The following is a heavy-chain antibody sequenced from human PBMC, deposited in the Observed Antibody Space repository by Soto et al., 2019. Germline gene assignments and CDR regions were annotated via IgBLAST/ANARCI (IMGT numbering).Heavy chain of an antibody. D-gene: IGHD2-15*01. CDR3: ARGGGDCSGGSCYFWRYYFDY. CDR2: IDSGGST. V-gene: IGHV3-66*01. J-gene: IGHJ4*02. Sequence: EVQLEESGGGLVQPGGSLRLSCAASGFTVSSNYMSWVRQAPEKGLEWVSVIDSGGSTYYADSVKGRFTISRDNSKNTLYLQMNSLRAEDTAVYYCARGGGDCSGGSCYFWRYYFDYWGQGTLVTVST. CDR1: GFTVSSNY.